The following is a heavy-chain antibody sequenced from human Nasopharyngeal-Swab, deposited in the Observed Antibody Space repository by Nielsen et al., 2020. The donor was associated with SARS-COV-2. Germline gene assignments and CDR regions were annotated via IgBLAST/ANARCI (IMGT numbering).Heavy chain of an antibody. CDR2: IIPILGIA. V-gene: IGHV1-69*10. J-gene: IGHJ3*02. Sequence: SSVKVSCKASGGTFISYAISWVRQAPGQGLEWMGGIIPILGIANYAQKFQGRVTITADKSTSTAYMELSSLRSEDTAVYYCAREILRFLEWLLPDAFDIWGQGTMVTVSS. CDR1: GGTFISYA. D-gene: IGHD3-3*01. CDR3: AREILRFLEWLLPDAFDI.